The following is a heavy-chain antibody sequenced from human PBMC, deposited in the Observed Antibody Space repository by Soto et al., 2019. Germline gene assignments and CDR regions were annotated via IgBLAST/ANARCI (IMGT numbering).Heavy chain of an antibody. J-gene: IGHJ4*02. D-gene: IGHD3-22*01. CDR3: AKDGHYDDSSGYYSPQPLDY. CDR2: ISWNSGSI. V-gene: IGHV3-9*01. CDR1: GFTFDDYA. Sequence: EVQLVESGGGLVQPGRSLRLSCAASGFTFDDYAMHWVRQAPGKGLEWVSGISWNSGSIGYADSVKGRFTISRDNAKNSLYLQMNSLSAEDTDLYYCAKDGHYDDSSGYYSPQPLDYWGQGTLVTVAS.